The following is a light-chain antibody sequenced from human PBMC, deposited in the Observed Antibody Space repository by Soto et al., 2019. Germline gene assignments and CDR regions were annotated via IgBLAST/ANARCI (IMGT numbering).Light chain of an antibody. V-gene: IGLV2-14*01. CDR3: SSYRSSSTLYV. J-gene: IGLJ1*01. CDR2: DVS. Sequence: QSALTQPASVSGSPGQSITISCTGTSSDVGGYNYVSWYQQHPGKAPKLMIYDVSNRPSGVSNRFSGSKSGNTASLTISGLQAEDEAEYYCSSYRSSSTLYVFGTGTKVTVL. CDR1: SSDVGGYNY.